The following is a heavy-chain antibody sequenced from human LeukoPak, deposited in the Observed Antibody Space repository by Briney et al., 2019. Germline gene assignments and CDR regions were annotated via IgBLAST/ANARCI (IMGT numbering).Heavy chain of an antibody. CDR3: ARAAGTVTTGFDY. J-gene: IGHJ4*02. V-gene: IGHV4-38-2*01. D-gene: IGHD4-17*01. CDR1: GYSISSGYF. Sequence: PSETLSLTCAVSGYSISSGYFWGWIRQPPGEGLEWVGSIFHGGGTYYNPSLKSRVTISADTSSNQFSLNLSSVTAADTAIYYCARAAGTVTTGFDYWGQGTLVTVSS. CDR2: IFHGGGT.